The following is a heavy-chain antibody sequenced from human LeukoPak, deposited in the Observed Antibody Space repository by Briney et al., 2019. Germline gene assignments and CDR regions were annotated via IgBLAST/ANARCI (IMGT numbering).Heavy chain of an antibody. Sequence: SQTLSLTCTVSGDSISSGNYYWSCIRQPAGKGQEWIGRIYISGSTNYNPSLKSRVTMSVDMSKNQFSLKLSSVTAADTAVYYCARKVESGWFDPWGQGTLVTVSS. D-gene: IGHD3-10*01. CDR1: GDSISSGNYY. V-gene: IGHV4-61*02. CDR3: ARKVESGWFDP. CDR2: IYISGST. J-gene: IGHJ5*02.